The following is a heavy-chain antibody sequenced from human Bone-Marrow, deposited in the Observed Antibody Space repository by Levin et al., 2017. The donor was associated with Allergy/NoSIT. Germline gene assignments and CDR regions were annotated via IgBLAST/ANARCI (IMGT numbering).Heavy chain of an antibody. CDR2: IYHSGNT. CDR1: GGSIISGGYS. Sequence: SETLSLTCAVSGGSIISGGYSWSWIRQPPGKGLEWIGHIYHSGNTFYNPSLSSRVSLSVDTSNNQFSLRLSSVAAADTAVYFCARGAPWKMGYYFDYWGQGSLVTVSS. D-gene: IGHD5-24*01. J-gene: IGHJ4*02. CDR3: ARGAPWKMGYYFDY. V-gene: IGHV4-30-2*01.